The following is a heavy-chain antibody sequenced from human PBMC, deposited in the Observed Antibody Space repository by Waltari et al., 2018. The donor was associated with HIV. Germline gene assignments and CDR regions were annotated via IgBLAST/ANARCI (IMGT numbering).Heavy chain of an antibody. CDR3: AAPGGWFGEARPFDY. Sequence: QVQLVQSGAEVKKPGASVKVSCKASGYTFTGYYMHWVRQAPGQGLEWMGRINPNSGGTNYAQKFQGRVTMTRDTSISTAYMELSRLRSDDTAVYYCAAPGGWFGEARPFDYWGQGTLVTVSS. D-gene: IGHD3-10*01. CDR1: GYTFTGYY. V-gene: IGHV1-2*06. CDR2: INPNSGGT. J-gene: IGHJ4*02.